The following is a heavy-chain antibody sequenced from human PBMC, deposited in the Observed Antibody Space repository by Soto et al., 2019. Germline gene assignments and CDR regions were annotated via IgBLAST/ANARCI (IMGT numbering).Heavy chain of an antibody. D-gene: IGHD2-15*01. V-gene: IGHV4-39*01. CDR1: GGSISSSSYY. J-gene: IGHJ3*02. CDR2: IYYSGST. CDR3: ARAYCSGGSCYDGDAFDI. Sequence: SETLSLTCTVSGGSISSSSYYWGWIRQPPGKGLEWIGSIYYSGSTYYNPSLKSRVTISVDTSKNQFSLKLSSVTAADTAVYYCARAYCSGGSCYDGDAFDIWGQGTMVTVSS.